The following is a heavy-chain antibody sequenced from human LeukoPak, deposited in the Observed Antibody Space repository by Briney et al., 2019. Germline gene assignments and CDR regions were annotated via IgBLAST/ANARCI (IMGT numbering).Heavy chain of an antibody. CDR2: ISYDGSNK. V-gene: IGHV3-30-3*01. J-gene: IGHJ3*02. D-gene: IGHD3-22*01. Sequence: GRSLRLSCAVSGFTFSSYAMHWVRQAPGKGLEWVAVISYDGSNKYYADSVKGRFTTSRDNSKNTLYLQMNSLRAEDTAVYYCARGIVVVITDRCAFDIWGQGTMVTVSS. CDR3: ARGIVVVITDRCAFDI. CDR1: GFTFSSYA.